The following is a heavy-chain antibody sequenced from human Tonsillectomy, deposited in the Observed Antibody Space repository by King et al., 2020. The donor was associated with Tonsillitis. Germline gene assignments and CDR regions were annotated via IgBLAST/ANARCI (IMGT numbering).Heavy chain of an antibody. Sequence: VQLVQSGAEVKKPGASVKVSCKTSGYTFNSYGITWVRQAPGQGLEWMGWISAYNGNMNYAQKLQGRVTMTTDTSTSTAYMELRSLRSDDTAVYYCARDATASLWFGEPPGLYWGQGTLVTVSS. V-gene: IGHV1-18*01. CDR1: GYTFNSYG. J-gene: IGHJ4*02. CDR2: ISAYNGNM. D-gene: IGHD3-10*01. CDR3: ARDATASLWFGEPPGLY.